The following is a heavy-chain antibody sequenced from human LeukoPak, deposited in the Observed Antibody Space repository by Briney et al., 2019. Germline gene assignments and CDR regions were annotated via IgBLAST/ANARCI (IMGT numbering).Heavy chain of an antibody. CDR3: ARAGQGSGALHY. V-gene: IGHV3-48*03. Sequence: SGGSLRLSCAASGFTFSSYEMNWVRQAPGKGLEWVSYISSSGSTIYYADSVKGRFTISRDNAKNSLYLQMNSLRAEDTAVYYCARAGQGSGALHYWGQGTLVTVSS. J-gene: IGHJ4*02. CDR2: ISSSGSTI. D-gene: IGHD6-19*01. CDR1: GFTFSSYE.